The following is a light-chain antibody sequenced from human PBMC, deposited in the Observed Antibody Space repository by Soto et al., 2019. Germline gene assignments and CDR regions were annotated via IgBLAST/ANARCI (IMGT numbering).Light chain of an antibody. CDR1: QDISNY. Sequence: DIQMTQSPSSLSASVGDRVTITCQASQDISNYLYWYQQKPGKAPKLLIYDASNLETGVPSRFSGSGSGTDFTFTISSLQPEDNATYYCQQYDNLPLTFGGGTKVDIK. CDR2: DAS. CDR3: QQYDNLPLT. V-gene: IGKV1-33*01. J-gene: IGKJ4*01.